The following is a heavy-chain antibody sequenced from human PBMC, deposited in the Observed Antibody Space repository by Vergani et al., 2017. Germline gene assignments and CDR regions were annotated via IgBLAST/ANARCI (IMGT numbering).Heavy chain of an antibody. V-gene: IGHV4-59*08. Sequence: QVQLQESGPGLVKPSETLSLTCTVSGGSISSYYWSWIRQPPGKGLECIGYIYYSGSTNYNPSLKSRVTISVDTSKNQFSLKLSSVTAADTAVYYCASLRGYSYGPHPPFDYWGQGTLVTVSS. CDR1: GGSISSYY. CDR3: ASLRGYSYGPHPPFDY. J-gene: IGHJ4*02. CDR2: IYYSGST. D-gene: IGHD5-18*01.